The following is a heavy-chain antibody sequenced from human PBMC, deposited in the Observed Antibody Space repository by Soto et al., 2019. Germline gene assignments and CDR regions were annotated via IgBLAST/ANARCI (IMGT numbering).Heavy chain of an antibody. Sequence: QVQLVQSGAEVKKPGASVKVSCRASGYTFTHYGITWVRQAPGQGLEWLGWINPDNGGKHTVQRLHDKITLTTDRSTAAVYMELRRLIYDDTAVYYCAKDLDDCGRYWDFELWGRGSLVTVSS. CDR2: INPDNGGK. CDR3: AKDLDDCGRYWDFEL. V-gene: IGHV1-18*01. D-gene: IGHD2-15*01. CDR1: GYTFTHYG. J-gene: IGHJ2*01.